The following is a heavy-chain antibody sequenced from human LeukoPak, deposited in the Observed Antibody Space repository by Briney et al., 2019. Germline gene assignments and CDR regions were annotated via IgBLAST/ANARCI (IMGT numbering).Heavy chain of an antibody. J-gene: IGHJ4*02. D-gene: IGHD3-10*01. Sequence: GGSLRLSCAASGFTFSNTWTNWVRQAPGKGLEWVGRIQSKTDGGTTEYAAPVKGRFTISRDDSKTTLYLQMNSLKTEDTAVYYCATLTVRGVINIWGQGTLVTVSS. CDR1: GFTFSNTW. CDR3: ATLTVRGVINI. CDR2: IQSKTDGGTT. V-gene: IGHV3-15*01.